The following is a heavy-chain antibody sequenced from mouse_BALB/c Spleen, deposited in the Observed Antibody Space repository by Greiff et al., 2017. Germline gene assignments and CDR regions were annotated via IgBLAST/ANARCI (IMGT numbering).Heavy chain of an antibody. CDR2: ISYDGSN. J-gene: IGHJ4*01. V-gene: IGHV3-6*02. CDR3: AREGTTAFMDY. Sequence: VQLKESGPGLVKPSQSLSLTCSVTGYSITSGYYWNWIRQFPGNKLEWMGYISYDGSNNYNPSLKNRISITRDTSKNQFFLKLNSVTTEDTATYYCAREGTTAFMDYWGQGTSVTVSS. D-gene: IGHD1-2*01. CDR1: GYSITSGYY.